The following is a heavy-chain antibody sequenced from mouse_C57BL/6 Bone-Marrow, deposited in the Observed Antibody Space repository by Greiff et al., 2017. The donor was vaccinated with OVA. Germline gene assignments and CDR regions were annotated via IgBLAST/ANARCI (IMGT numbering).Heavy chain of an antibody. J-gene: IGHJ2*01. CDR1: GYTFTDYN. Sequence: VQLQQSGPELVKPGASVKMSCKASGYTFTDYNMHWVKQSHGKSLEWIGYINPNNGGTSYNQKFKGKATLTVNKSSSTAYMELRSLTSEDSAVYYCARRRDGSSYFDYWGQGTTLTVSS. D-gene: IGHD1-1*01. V-gene: IGHV1-22*01. CDR3: ARRRDGSSYFDY. CDR2: INPNNGGT.